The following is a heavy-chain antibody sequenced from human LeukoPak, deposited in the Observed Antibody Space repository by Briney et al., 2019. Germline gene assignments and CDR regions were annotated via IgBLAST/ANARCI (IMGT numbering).Heavy chain of an antibody. J-gene: IGHJ4*02. Sequence: ASVKVSCKASGYTFTSYYMHWVRQAPGQGLEWMGIINPSGGSTSYAQKSQGRGTMTRDTSTSTVYMELSSLRSEDTAVYYCAREVAAAGLFDYWGQGTLVTVSS. V-gene: IGHV1-46*01. CDR3: AREVAAAGLFDY. D-gene: IGHD6-13*01. CDR1: GYTFTSYY. CDR2: INPSGGST.